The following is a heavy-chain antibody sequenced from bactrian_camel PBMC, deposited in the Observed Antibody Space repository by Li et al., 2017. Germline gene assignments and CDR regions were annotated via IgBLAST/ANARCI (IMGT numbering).Heavy chain of an antibody. D-gene: IGHD3*01. CDR2: IDNSGDIT. V-gene: IGHV3S40*01. Sequence: DVQLVESGGGLVQPGGSLRLSCVASGITFSVYDMHWVRQAPGKGLEWVSAIDNSGDITYNSDSVRGRFTISRDNAKNTLYLQINSLKTEDTALYYCATTLCSVIECYGMDYWGKGTQVTVS. CDR1: GITFSVYD. J-gene: IGHJ7*01.